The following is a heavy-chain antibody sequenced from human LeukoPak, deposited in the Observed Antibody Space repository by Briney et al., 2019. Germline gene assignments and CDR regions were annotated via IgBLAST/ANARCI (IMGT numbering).Heavy chain of an antibody. CDR2: INPSGGST. J-gene: IGHJ4*02. D-gene: IGHD5-12*01. V-gene: IGHV1-46*01. CDR3: ARGAPTTRIGAGRFDY. CDR1: GYSLTNYY. Sequence: ASVNVSYKAFGYSLTNYYVHWVRQAPEQGLEWMGDINPSGGSTSYAQKFQGRITVTRDTYTNTVYMDLSSLRSEDTATYYCARGAPTTRIGAGRFDYWGQGSLLTVAS.